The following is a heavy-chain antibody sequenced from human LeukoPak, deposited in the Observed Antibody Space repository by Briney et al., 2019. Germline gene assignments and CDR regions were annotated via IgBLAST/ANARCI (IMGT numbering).Heavy chain of an antibody. D-gene: IGHD3-3*01. Sequence: ASVKVSCKASGYAFTSYGTSWVRQAPGQGLEWMGWISAYNGNTNYAQKLQGRVTMTTDTSTSTAYMELRSLRSDDTAVYYCARGRITIFGVVIIPLDYWGQGTLVTVSS. CDR2: ISAYNGNT. V-gene: IGHV1-18*01. CDR1: GYAFTSYG. J-gene: IGHJ4*02. CDR3: ARGRITIFGVVIIPLDY.